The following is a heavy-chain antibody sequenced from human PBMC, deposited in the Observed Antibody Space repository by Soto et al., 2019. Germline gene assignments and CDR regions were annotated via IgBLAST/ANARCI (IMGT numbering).Heavy chain of an antibody. CDR3: ARGQITYYDNINGYLYYVDY. V-gene: IGHV4-31*03. CDR1: GGSISNGGYY. J-gene: IGHJ4*02. CDR2: IYYSGST. Sequence: QVQLQESGPGLVKPSQTLSLTCTVSGGSISNGGYYWSWIRQHPGKGLEWIGHIYYSGSTFYNPSLKGRVTISIDTSKNQFSLKLSSVTAADTAVYYCARGQITYYDNINGYLYYVDYWGQGTLLTVSS. D-gene: IGHD3-22*01.